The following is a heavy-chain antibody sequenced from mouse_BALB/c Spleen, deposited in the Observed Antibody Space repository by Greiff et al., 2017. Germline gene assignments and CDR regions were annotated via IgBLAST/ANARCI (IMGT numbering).Heavy chain of an antibody. CDR2: IWGDGST. V-gene: IGHV2-3*01. CDR1: GFSLTSYG. Sequence: VMLVESGPGLVAPSQSLSITCTVSGFSLTSYGVSWVRQPPGKGLEWLGVIWGDGSTNYHSALISRLSISKDNSKSQVLLKLNSLQTDDTATYYCAKPRMITHYAMDYWGQGTSVTVSS. D-gene: IGHD2-4*01. J-gene: IGHJ4*01. CDR3: AKPRMITHYAMDY.